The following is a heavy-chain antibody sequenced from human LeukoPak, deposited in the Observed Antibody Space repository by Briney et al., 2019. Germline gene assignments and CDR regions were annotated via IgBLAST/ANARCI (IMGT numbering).Heavy chain of an antibody. D-gene: IGHD5-24*01. J-gene: IGHJ4*02. CDR3: ARTTSVEVATIGFDY. Sequence: SVKVSCKASGGTFSSYAISWVRQAPGQGLEWMGGIIPIFGTANYAQKFQGRVTITTDESTSTAYMELSSLRSEDTAVYYCARTTSVEVATIGFDYWGQGTLVTVSS. CDR1: GGTFSSYA. V-gene: IGHV1-69*05. CDR2: IIPIFGTA.